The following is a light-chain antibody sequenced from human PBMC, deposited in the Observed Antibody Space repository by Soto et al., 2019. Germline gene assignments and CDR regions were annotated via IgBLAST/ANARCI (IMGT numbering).Light chain of an antibody. CDR2: DAS. V-gene: IGKV3-11*01. Sequence: EIVLPQSPATLPLSPGERATLSCRVSQSVSSYLAWYQQKPCHAPRLLIYDASNRATGIPARFSGSGSGTDFTLTISSLAPEDFAVYDCQQRSDWTKFTFGPGTKVDI. CDR1: QSVSSY. J-gene: IGKJ3*01. CDR3: QQRSDWTKFT.